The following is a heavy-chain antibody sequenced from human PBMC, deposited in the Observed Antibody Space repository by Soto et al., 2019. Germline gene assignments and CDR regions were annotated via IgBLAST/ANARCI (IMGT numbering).Heavy chain of an antibody. CDR2: IYYSGST. V-gene: IGHV4-39*01. J-gene: IGHJ5*02. D-gene: IGHD6-13*01. CDR3: ARGYSSSWYSWFDP. CDR1: GGSISSSSYY. Sequence: QLQLQESGPGLVKPSETLSLTCTVSGGSISSSSYYWGWIRQPPGKGLEWIGSIYYSGSTYYNSSLKSRVTISVDTSKNQFSLKLSSVTAADTAVYYCARGYSSSWYSWFDPWGQGTLVTVSS.